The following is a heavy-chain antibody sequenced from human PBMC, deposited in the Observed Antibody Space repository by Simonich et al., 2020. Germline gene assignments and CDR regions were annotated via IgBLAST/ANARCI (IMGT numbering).Heavy chain of an antibody. V-gene: IGHV4-34*01. CDR2: INHRGST. Sequence: QVQLQQWGAGLLKPSETLSLTCAVYGGSFSGYYWSWIRQPPGKGLEWIGEINHRGSTNYHPSLKSRVTISVDTSKNQFSLKLSSVTAADTAVYYWASPSGSYAGGHAFDIWGQGTMVTVSS. J-gene: IGHJ3*02. CDR3: ASPSGSYAGGHAFDI. CDR1: GGSFSGYY. D-gene: IGHD1-26*01.